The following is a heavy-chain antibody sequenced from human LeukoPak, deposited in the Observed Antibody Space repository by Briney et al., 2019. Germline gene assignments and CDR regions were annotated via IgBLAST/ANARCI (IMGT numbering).Heavy chain of an antibody. CDR2: INHNGNVN. Sequence: GGSLRLSCADSGFTFSSYWMNWARQAPGKGLEWVASINHNGNVNYYVDSVKGRFTISRDNAKNSLYPQMSNLRAEDTAVYFCARGGDLTGYYSTVDAFDIWGQGTMVTVSP. V-gene: IGHV3-7*03. J-gene: IGHJ3*02. CDR3: ARGGDLTGYYSTVDAFDI. D-gene: IGHD3-9*01. CDR1: GFTFSSYW.